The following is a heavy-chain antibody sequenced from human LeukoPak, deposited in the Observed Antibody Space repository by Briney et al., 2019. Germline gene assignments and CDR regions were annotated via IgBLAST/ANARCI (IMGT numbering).Heavy chain of an antibody. CDR1: GGSISSYY. CDR2: IYYSGST. D-gene: IGHD3-10*01. V-gene: IGHV4-59*01. CDR3: ARALVGSTGVFDY. Sequence: PSETLSLTCTVSGGSISSYYWSWIRQPPGKGLEWIGYIYYSGSTNYNPSLKSRVTISVDTSKNQFSLKLSSVTAADTAVYYCARALVGSTGVFDYWGQGTLVTVSS. J-gene: IGHJ4*02.